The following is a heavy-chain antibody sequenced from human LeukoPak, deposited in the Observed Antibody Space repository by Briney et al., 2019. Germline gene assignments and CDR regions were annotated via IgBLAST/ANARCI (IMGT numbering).Heavy chain of an antibody. Sequence: PETLSLTCGVSGGSISSSHWWSWVRQSPGQGLEWIGEIFHGGSTNYNPSLKNRVTISIDKSKNQFSLKLTSVTAADTAVYYCASSIIRVDDLSPVDYWGRGTLVTVSS. J-gene: IGHJ4*02. D-gene: IGHD3-16*02. CDR2: IFHGGST. V-gene: IGHV4-4*03. CDR1: GGSISSSHW. CDR3: ASSIIRVDDLSPVDY.